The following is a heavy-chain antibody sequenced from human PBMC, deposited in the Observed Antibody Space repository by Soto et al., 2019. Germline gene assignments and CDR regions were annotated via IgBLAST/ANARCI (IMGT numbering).Heavy chain of an antibody. CDR2: NSPNSGRA. CDR3: VRQYFDFWTDYPDFDY. Sequence: QVQLVQSGAEMKRPGASVTVSCKASGYTFSTYDISWVRQAPGQGPQWPGLNSPNSGRASDSESFQGRVTMSTDTPTTTAYMELRSLRSDDTAVYYCVRQYFDFWTDYPDFDYWGQGTLVTVSS. D-gene: IGHD3-3*01. J-gene: IGHJ4*02. CDR1: GYTFSTYD. V-gene: IGHV1-18*04.